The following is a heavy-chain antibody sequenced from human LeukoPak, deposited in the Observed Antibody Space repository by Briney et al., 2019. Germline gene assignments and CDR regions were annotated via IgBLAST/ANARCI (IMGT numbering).Heavy chain of an antibody. D-gene: IGHD1-1*01. V-gene: IGHV4-39*01. J-gene: IGHJ4*02. Sequence: PSETLSLTCTVSGGSISSSSYYWGWIRQPPGKGLEWIGSIYYSGSTYHNPSLKSRVTISVDTSKNQFSLKLSSVTAADTAVYYCASQYKYYFDYWGQGTLVTVSS. CDR1: GGSISSSSYY. CDR2: IYYSGST. CDR3: ASQYKYYFDY.